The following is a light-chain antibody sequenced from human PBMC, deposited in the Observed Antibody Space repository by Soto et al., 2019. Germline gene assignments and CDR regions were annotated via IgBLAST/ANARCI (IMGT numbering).Light chain of an antibody. CDR1: SSDVGGYYY. CDR2: EIS. CDR3: SSYSLSTAYL. Sequence: QSVLTQPASVSGSPGQSITISCTGTSSDVGGYYYVSWYQIHPGKAPKLMVFEISNRPSGVPYRFSGSKSGNTASLTISGLQAEDEADYFCSSYSLSTAYLFGTGTKVTVL. V-gene: IGLV2-14*01. J-gene: IGLJ1*01.